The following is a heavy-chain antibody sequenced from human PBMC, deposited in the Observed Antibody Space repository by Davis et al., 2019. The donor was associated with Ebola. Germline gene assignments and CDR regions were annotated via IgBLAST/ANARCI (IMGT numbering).Heavy chain of an antibody. CDR1: RFTFSSYS. D-gene: IGHD6-19*01. V-gene: IGHV3-21*01. CDR2: ISSSSSYI. Sequence: GGSLRLSCAASRFTFSSYSMNWVRQAPGKGLEWVSSISSSSSYIYYADSVKGRFTISRDNAKNSLYLQMNSLRAEDTAVYYCAREGIAVLGDAFDIWGQGTMVTVSS. CDR3: AREGIAVLGDAFDI. J-gene: IGHJ3*02.